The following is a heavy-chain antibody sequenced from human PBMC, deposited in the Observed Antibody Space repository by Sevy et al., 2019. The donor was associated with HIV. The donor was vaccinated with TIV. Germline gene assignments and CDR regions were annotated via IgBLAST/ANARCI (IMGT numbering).Heavy chain of an antibody. CDR2: ISGSGIRI. J-gene: IGHJ3*02. D-gene: IGHD6-13*01. CDR1: GFTFSNYA. CDR3: AYIPAAGTGGSAFDI. Sequence: GGSLRLSCAASGFTFSNYAMSWVRQAPGKGLEWVSGISGSGIRIYYADSVKGRFTISRDNSKITLYLQMSSLRGEDTAVYYCAYIPAAGTGGSAFDIWGQGTMVTVSS. V-gene: IGHV3-23*01.